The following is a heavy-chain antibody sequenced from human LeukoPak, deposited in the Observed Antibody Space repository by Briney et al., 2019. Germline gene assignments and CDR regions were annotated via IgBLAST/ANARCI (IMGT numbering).Heavy chain of an antibody. Sequence: GGSLRLSCAASGFSLSTYGMHWVRQAPGKGLEWVAFIRYDGSNKYYADSVKGRFTISRDNSKNTLYLQMNSLRAEDTAVYYCANGVRYYYDSSGYYPDAFDIWGQGTMVTVSS. CDR1: GFSLSTYG. V-gene: IGHV3-30*02. J-gene: IGHJ3*02. CDR2: IRYDGSNK. D-gene: IGHD3-22*01. CDR3: ANGVRYYYDSSGYYPDAFDI.